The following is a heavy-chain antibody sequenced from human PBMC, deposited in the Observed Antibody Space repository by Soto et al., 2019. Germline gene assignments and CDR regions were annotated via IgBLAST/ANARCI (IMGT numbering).Heavy chain of an antibody. CDR3: ARGHEYGGNSDAFDI. D-gene: IGHD4-17*01. CDR1: GGTFKSES. V-gene: IGHV1-69*13. Sequence: QVRLVESGAEVKKPGSSVKVSCKYSGGTFKSESINWLRQAPGQGVKWMGNILPAFGTADNAPKFQGRVTITADQATTTAYMELSSLTSQDMAFYFCARGHEYGGNSDAFDIWGQGTLVTVSS. CDR2: ILPAFGTA. J-gene: IGHJ3*02.